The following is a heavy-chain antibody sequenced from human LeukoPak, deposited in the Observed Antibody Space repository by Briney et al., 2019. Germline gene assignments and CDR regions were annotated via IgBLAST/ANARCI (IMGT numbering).Heavy chain of an antibody. Sequence: GGSLRLSCAASGLTFSSYAMSWVRQAPGKGLEWVSGITDYGGSTYYADSVKGRFTISRDNSKNTLYLQMNSLRADDTAVYYCAKHRSATAPAGGFDYWGQGTLVTVSS. CDR1: GLTFSSYA. V-gene: IGHV3-23*01. CDR3: AKHRSATAPAGGFDY. J-gene: IGHJ4*02. CDR2: ITDYGGST. D-gene: IGHD6-13*01.